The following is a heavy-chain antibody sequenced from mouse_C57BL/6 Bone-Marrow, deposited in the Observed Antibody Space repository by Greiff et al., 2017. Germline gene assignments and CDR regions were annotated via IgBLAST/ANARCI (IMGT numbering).Heavy chain of an antibody. Sequence: EVKLVESGGGLVKPGGSLKLSCAASGFTFSDYGMHWVRQAPEKGLEWVAYISSGRSTIYYADTVKGRFTISRDNAKNTLFLQMTSLRSEDTAMYYCARPLPPDYGNYWFAYWGQGTLVTVSA. CDR2: ISSGRSTI. D-gene: IGHD2-1*01. V-gene: IGHV5-17*01. J-gene: IGHJ3*01. CDR3: ARPLPPDYGNYWFAY. CDR1: GFTFSDYG.